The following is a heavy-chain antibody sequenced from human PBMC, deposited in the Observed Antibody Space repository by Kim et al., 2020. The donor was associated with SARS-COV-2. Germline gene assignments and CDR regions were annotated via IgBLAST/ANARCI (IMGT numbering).Heavy chain of an antibody. Sequence: QKLQGRVTMTTDTSTSTAYMELRSLRSDDTAVYYCARRGGYCSSTSCLDYWGQGTLVTVSS. V-gene: IGHV1-18*01. J-gene: IGHJ4*02. CDR3: ARRGGYCSSTSCLDY. D-gene: IGHD2-2*01.